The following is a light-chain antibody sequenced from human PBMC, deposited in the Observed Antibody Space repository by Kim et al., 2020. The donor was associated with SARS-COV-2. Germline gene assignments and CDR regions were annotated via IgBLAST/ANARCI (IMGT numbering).Light chain of an antibody. CDR3: QQYGDSPYT. CDR2: DAS. Sequence: LSAGERVTLSVRASQSVSNSYLAWHQQKPGQAPRLLIYDASSRATGIPDRFSGSGSGTDFTLTISRLEPEDFAVYYCQQYGDSPYTFGQGTKLEIK. V-gene: IGKV3-20*01. CDR1: QSVSNSY. J-gene: IGKJ2*01.